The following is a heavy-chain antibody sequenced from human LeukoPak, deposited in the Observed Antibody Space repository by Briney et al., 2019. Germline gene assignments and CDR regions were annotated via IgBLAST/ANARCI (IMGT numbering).Heavy chain of an antibody. CDR1: GYTFTSYD. CDR3: AKEGNNYDFWSGHYYYMDV. Sequence: ASVKVSCKASGYTFTSYDINWVRQATGQGLEWMGWMNPNSGNTGYAQKLQGRVTMTRNTFISTAYMELSSLRSEDTAVYYCAKEGNNYDFWSGHYYYMDVWGKGTTVTVSS. V-gene: IGHV1-8*01. J-gene: IGHJ6*03. CDR2: MNPNSGNT. D-gene: IGHD3-3*01.